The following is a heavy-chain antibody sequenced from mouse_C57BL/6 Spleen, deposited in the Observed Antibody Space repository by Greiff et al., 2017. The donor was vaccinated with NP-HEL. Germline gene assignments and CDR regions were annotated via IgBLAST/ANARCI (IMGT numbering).Heavy chain of an antibody. V-gene: IGHV5-17*01. CDR3: ASLPGFDY. CDR2: ISSGSSTI. Sequence: EVKLLESGGGLVKPGGSLKLSCAASGFTFSDYGMHWVRQAPEKGLEWVAYISSGSSTIYYADTVKGRFTISRDNAKNTLFLQMTSLRSEDTAMYYCASLPGFDYWGQGTTLTVSS. J-gene: IGHJ2*01. CDR1: GFTFSDYG.